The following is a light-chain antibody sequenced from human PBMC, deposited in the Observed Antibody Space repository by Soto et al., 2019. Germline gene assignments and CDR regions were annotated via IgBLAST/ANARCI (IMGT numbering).Light chain of an antibody. Sequence: DVQMTQSPSSVSASVGDGVTITCRASQGINSWLAWYQQRPGKAPKLLIYAASTLQSGVPSRFSGSGSGTHFTLTISSLQPEDFATYYCQQANSFPVTLGGGTKVDIK. CDR2: AAS. J-gene: IGKJ4*01. V-gene: IGKV1-12*01. CDR3: QQANSFPVT. CDR1: QGINSW.